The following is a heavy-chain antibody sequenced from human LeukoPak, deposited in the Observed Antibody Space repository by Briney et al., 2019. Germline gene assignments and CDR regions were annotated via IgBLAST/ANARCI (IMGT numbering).Heavy chain of an antibody. CDR1: GGSFSGYY. CDR2: INHSGST. CDR3: ARGGSGWPNWFDP. Sequence: SETLSLTCPVYGGSFSGYYLRWIRPPPGKGLEGIGEINHSGSTNYNSSLKSRVTISVDTSKNQLSLKLSSVTAADTAVYYGARGGSGWPNWFDPWGQGTLVTVS. D-gene: IGHD6-19*01. V-gene: IGHV4-34*01. J-gene: IGHJ5*02.